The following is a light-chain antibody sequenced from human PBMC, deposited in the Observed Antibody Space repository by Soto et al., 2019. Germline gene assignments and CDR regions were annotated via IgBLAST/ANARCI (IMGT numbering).Light chain of an antibody. Sequence: EIVLTQSPGSLSLSPGERATLSCRASQSVDNNYLAWYQQKPGQAPRLLIYGASTRATGIPNRFSGSGSGTYFTLTISRREHEDFAVYFCQQYGSSPGLFTFGPGTKVDIK. V-gene: IGKV3-20*01. J-gene: IGKJ3*01. CDR1: QSVDNNY. CDR2: GAS. CDR3: QQYGSSPGLFT.